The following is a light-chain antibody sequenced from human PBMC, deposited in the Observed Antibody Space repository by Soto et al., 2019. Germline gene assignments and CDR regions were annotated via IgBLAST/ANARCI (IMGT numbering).Light chain of an antibody. CDR3: QQYDSSPYN. J-gene: IGKJ2*01. Sequence: EIVLTQSPGTLSLSPGERATLSCRASQSVTSSFLAWHQQKPGQAPRLLIYGASSRATGIPDRFSGSGSGTDFTLTISRLEPEDVAVYYGQQYDSSPYNFGQGTKLESK. CDR2: GAS. CDR1: QSVTSSF. V-gene: IGKV3-20*01.